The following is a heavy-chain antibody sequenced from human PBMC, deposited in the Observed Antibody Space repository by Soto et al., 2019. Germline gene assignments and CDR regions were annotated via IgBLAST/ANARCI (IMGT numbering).Heavy chain of an antibody. J-gene: IGHJ2*01. CDR1: GGTFSSYA. D-gene: IGHD6-13*01. CDR3: ARETDGAAAPWYFDL. CDR2: IIPIFGTA. V-gene: IGHV1-69*01. Sequence: QVQLVQSGAEVQKPGSSVKVSCKASGGTFSSYATSWVRQAPGQGLEWMGGIIPIFGTANYAQKFQGRVTITADESTSTAYMELSSLRSEDTAVYYCARETDGAAAPWYFDLWGRGTLVTVSS.